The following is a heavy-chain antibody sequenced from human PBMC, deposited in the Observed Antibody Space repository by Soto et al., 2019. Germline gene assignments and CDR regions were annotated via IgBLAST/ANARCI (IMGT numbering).Heavy chain of an antibody. V-gene: IGHV5-51*01. CDR1: GYSFTSYW. CDR3: GKTGYYYDSSGYYRYYFDY. Sequence: GESLKISCKGSGYSFTSYWIGWVRQMPGKGLEWMGIIYPGDSDTRYSPSFQGQVTISADKSISTAYLQWSSLKASDTAMYYCGKTGYYYDSSGYYRYYFDYRGQGTLVTVSS. CDR2: IYPGDSDT. J-gene: IGHJ4*02. D-gene: IGHD3-22*01.